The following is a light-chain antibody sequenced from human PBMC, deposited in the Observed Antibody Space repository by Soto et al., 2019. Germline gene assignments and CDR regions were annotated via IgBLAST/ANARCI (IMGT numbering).Light chain of an antibody. J-gene: IGKJ1*01. CDR2: GAS. Sequence: EIVLTQSPGTLSLSPGEGATLSCRASQSVSTNFFAWYQQKPGQAPRLLIYGASTRATGIPDRFSGSGSGTDFTLNISRLEPEEFAVYYCQQYGRTSWTLGQGTKV. V-gene: IGKV3-20*01. CDR1: QSVSTNF. CDR3: QQYGRTSWT.